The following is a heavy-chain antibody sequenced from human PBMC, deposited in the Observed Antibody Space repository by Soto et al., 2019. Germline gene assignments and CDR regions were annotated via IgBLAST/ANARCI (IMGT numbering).Heavy chain of an antibody. CDR3: AREYYDSSGYYFAFDI. D-gene: IGHD3-22*01. J-gene: IGHJ3*02. V-gene: IGHV3-23*01. CDR1: GFTFSSYA. Sequence: GGSLRLSCAASGFTFSSYAMSWVRQAPGKGLEWVSAISGSGGSTYYADSVKGRFTISRDNSKNTLYLQMNSLRSEDTAVYYCAREYYDSSGYYFAFDIWGQGTMVTVS. CDR2: ISGSGGST.